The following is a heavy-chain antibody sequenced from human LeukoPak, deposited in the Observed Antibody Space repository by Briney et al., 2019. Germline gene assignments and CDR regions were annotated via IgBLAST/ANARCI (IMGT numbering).Heavy chain of an antibody. CDR1: GYTFTSYD. J-gene: IGHJ3*02. CDR2: MNPNSGNT. Sequence: VASVKVSCKASGYTFTSYDINWVRQATGQGLEWMGWMNPNSGNTGYAQKLQGRVTMTRNTSLSTAYMELSSLRSEDTAVYYCARGASYSSSWYHAFDIWGQATMVTLSS. D-gene: IGHD6-13*01. CDR3: ARGASYSSSWYHAFDI. V-gene: IGHV1-8*01.